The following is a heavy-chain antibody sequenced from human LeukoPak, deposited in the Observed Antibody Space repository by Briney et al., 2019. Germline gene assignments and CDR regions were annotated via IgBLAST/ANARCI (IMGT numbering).Heavy chain of an antibody. CDR1: GFTFSSYW. Sequence: GGSLRLSCVASGFTFSSYWMHWVRQAPGKGLVWVSHINSGGSSTYYADSVKGRFTISRDNAKSSLYLQMNSLRAEDTAGYYCAKSVYCSGCSCYVYVSDIWGQGTMVTVSS. D-gene: IGHD2-15*01. CDR3: AKSVYCSGCSCYVYVSDI. CDR2: INSGGSST. V-gene: IGHV3-74*01. J-gene: IGHJ3*02.